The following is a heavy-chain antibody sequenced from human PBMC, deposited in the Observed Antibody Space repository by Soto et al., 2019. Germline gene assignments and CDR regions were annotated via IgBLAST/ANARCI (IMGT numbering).Heavy chain of an antibody. CDR2: ISPKSGSI. CDR3: ARMATSGTLNWFDP. CDR1: GYTFTRNG. J-gene: IGHJ5*02. Sequence: ASVKVSCKTSGYTFTRNGISWVRQAPGQGLEWMGWISPKSGSIKYAQKFQGRVIMTTDTSTSTAYLEVSSLRSDDTAIYYCARMATSGTLNWFDPWGQGTLVTVSS. V-gene: IGHV1-18*01.